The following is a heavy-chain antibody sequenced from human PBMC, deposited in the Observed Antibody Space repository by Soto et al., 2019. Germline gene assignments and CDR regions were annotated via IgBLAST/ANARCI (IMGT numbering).Heavy chain of an antibody. Sequence: EVQLVESGGGVVRPGGSLRLSCAASGFTFDDYGMSWVRQAPGKGLEWVSGINWNGGSTGYADSVKGRFTISRDNAKNALYLQMNSLRGEDTAVYHCASHGRQGNAFDIWGQGTMVTVSS. D-gene: IGHD6-13*01. CDR3: ASHGRQGNAFDI. CDR2: INWNGGST. V-gene: IGHV3-20*01. J-gene: IGHJ3*02. CDR1: GFTFDDYG.